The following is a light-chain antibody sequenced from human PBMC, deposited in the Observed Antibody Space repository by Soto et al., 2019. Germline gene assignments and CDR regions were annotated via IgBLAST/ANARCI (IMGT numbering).Light chain of an antibody. V-gene: IGKV1-5*01. Sequence: DIQMTQSPSTLSASVGDRVTITCRASQSISNWLAWYQQKPGKAPNLLIFDASSLESGVPSRFSGSGSGTEFTLTISSLQPDDFATYYCQHYNSLLGAFGGGTKV. CDR2: DAS. CDR3: QHYNSLLGA. J-gene: IGKJ4*01. CDR1: QSISNW.